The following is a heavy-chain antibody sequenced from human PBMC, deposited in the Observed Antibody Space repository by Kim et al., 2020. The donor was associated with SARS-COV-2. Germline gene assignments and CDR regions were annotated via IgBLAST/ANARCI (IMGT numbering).Heavy chain of an antibody. CDR3: ATELGGVGGWFDP. D-gene: IGHD1-7*01. V-gene: IGHV3-33*01. Sequence: YADSVKGRFTISRDNSKNTLYLQMNSLRAEDTAVYYCATELGGVGGWFDPWGQGTLVTVSS. J-gene: IGHJ5*02.